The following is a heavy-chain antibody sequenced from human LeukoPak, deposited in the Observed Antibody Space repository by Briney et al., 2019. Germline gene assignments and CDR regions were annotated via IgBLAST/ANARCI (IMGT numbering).Heavy chain of an antibody. D-gene: IGHD2/OR15-2a*01. CDR3: ARDSSLAGNNWFDP. V-gene: IGHV6-1*01. CDR1: GDSVSSNIAA. J-gene: IGHJ5*02. Sequence: SQTLSLTCAISGDSVSSNIAAWNWIRQSPSRGLEWLGRTYYRSKWYNDYAVSVKSRIAINPDTSKNQFSLQLNSVTPEDTAVYYCARDSSLAGNNWFDPWGQGTLVTVSS. CDR2: TYYRSKWYN.